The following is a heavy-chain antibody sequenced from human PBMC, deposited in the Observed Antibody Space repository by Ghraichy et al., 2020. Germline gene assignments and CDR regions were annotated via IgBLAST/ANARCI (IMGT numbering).Heavy chain of an antibody. CDR2: ISAYNGDT. V-gene: IGHV1-18*01. Sequence: GESLNTSCKASGYTFTSYGINWVRQAPGQGLEWMGWISAYNGDTNYAQKLQGRVTMTTDTSTSTAYMELRSLRSDDTAVYYCARGAYCSSTSCYPAGTFDIWGEGTMVTVSS. J-gene: IGHJ3*02. CDR3: ARGAYCSSTSCYPAGTFDI. CDR1: GYTFTSYG. D-gene: IGHD2-2*01.